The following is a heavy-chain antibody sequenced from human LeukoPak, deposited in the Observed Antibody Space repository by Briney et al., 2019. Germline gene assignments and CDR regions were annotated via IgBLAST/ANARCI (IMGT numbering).Heavy chain of an antibody. D-gene: IGHD2-2*01. V-gene: IGHV4-4*02. J-gene: IGHJ3*02. CDR2: IYHSGST. CDR3: ARDYCSSTSCPERSAFDI. CDR1: GGSISSSNW. Sequence: SETLSLTCAVSGGSISSSNWWSWVRQPPGKGLEWIGEIYHSGSTNYNPSLKSRVTISVDKSKNQFSLKLGSVTAADTAVYYCARDYCSSTSCPERSAFDIWAQGTMVTVSS.